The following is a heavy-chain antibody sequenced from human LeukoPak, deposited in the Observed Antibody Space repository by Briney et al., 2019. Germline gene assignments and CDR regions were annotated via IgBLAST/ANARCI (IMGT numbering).Heavy chain of an antibody. V-gene: IGHV1-2*02. CDR1: GYTFTGYY. D-gene: IGHD1-26*01. J-gene: IGHJ4*02. Sequence: ASVKVSCKASGYTFTGYYMHWVRQAPGQGLEWMGWINPNSGGTNYAQKFQGRVTMTRDTSISTAYMELSRLRSDDTAVYYCARDYSGSYWVDYWGQGTLVTVPS. CDR3: ARDYSGSYWVDY. CDR2: INPNSGGT.